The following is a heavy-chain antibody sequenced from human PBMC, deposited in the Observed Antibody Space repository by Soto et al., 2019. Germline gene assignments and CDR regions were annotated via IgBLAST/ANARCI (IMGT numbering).Heavy chain of an antibody. Sequence: SCAASGFVFADYGVHWVRQAPGKGLEWVAVISFDGTNKFYADSVKGRFTISRDNSNNTLYLQMSSLRTEDTAVYYCAKDTLYPVVSYFYYGLDVWGQGTTVTVSS. V-gene: IGHV3-30*18. J-gene: IGHJ6*02. CDR3: AKDTLYPVVSYFYYGLDV. CDR1: GFVFADYG. D-gene: IGHD2-8*01. CDR2: ISFDGTNK.